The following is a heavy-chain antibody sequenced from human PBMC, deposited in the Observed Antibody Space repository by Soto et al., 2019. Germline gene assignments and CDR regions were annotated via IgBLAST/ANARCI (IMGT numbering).Heavy chain of an antibody. CDR1: GGSFSGYY. D-gene: IGHD6-6*01. CDR2: INHSGST. CDR3: ARALVLHYYHYYGMDV. Sequence: SETLSLTCAVYGGSFSGYYWSWIRQPPGKGLEWIGEINHSGSTNYNPSLKSRVTISVDTSKNQFSLKLSSVTAADTAVYYCARALVLHYYHYYGMDVWGQGTTVTVSS. V-gene: IGHV4-34*01. J-gene: IGHJ6*02.